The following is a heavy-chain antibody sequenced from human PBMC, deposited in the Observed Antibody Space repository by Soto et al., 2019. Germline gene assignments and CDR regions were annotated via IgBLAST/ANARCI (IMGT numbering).Heavy chain of an antibody. V-gene: IGHV3-74*01. CDR3: ARGGDYSSGWYYYYYYMDV. CDR2: INSDGSST. J-gene: IGHJ6*03. D-gene: IGHD6-19*01. Sequence: GGSLRLSCAASGFTFSSYWMHWVRQAQGKGLVWVSRINSDGSSTSYADSVKGRFTISRDNAKNTLYLQMNSLRAEDTAVYYCARGGDYSSGWYYYYYYMDVWGKGTTVTVSS. CDR1: GFTFSSYW.